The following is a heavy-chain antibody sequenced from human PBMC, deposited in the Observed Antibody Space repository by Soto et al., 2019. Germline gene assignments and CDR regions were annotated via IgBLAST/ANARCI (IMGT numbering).Heavy chain of an antibody. CDR3: ARGNALDV. Sequence: QGQLQQSGPGLVKPSQTLSLTCASSGDSVSSDITSWNWIRQSPSRGLEWLGRTYYRSKWFHDYAVSVKSRITINPDTSKNQLSLELNSMTPEDTAVYYCARGNALDVWGQGTVVTVSS. CDR1: GDSVSSDITS. J-gene: IGHJ3*01. V-gene: IGHV6-1*01. CDR2: TYYRSKWFH. D-gene: IGHD3-10*01.